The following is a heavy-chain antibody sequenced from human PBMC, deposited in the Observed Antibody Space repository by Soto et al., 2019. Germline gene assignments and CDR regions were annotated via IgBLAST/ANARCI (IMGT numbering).Heavy chain of an antibody. CDR3: VRDKLTVDAWEAFDI. J-gene: IGHJ3*02. V-gene: IGHV3-48*02. Sequence: EMQLLQSGGGFVRPGGSLRLSCGASDFTFSSYSLSWVRQAPGKGLEWISYIDTAGGTVYYGDSVWGRFTISRDNARNSLYLQMNSRRDEDTAVYYCVRDKLTVDAWEAFDIWGQGTVVTGSS. CDR2: IDTAGGTV. CDR1: DFTFSSYS. D-gene: IGHD7-27*01.